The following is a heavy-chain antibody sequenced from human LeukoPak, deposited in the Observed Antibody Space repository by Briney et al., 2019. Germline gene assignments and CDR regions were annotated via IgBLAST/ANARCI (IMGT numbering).Heavy chain of an antibody. CDR3: ARGYDHVWGSFRPLGYYFGMDV. Sequence: GRSLRLSCAASGFTFSSYAMHWVRQAPGKGLEWVAVISYDGSNKYYADSVKGRFSISRDNSKNTVYLQMNSLRVDDTAIYYCARGYDHVWGSFRPLGYYFGMDVWGQGTTVTVSS. CDR1: GFTFSSYA. V-gene: IGHV3-30*14. CDR2: ISYDGSNK. D-gene: IGHD3-16*01. J-gene: IGHJ6*02.